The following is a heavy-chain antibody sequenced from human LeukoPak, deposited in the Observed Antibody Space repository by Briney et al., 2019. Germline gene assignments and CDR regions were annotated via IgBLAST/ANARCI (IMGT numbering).Heavy chain of an antibody. CDR1: GYTFTNYY. D-gene: IGHD4-11*01. CDR3: ARDPGYFVETTVITPSYYMDA. V-gene: IGHV1-2*02. J-gene: IGHJ6*03. Sequence: ASVKVSCKASGYTFTNYYIHWVRQAPGQGLEWMGWINPQSGGTDFAQKYQGRVSMTRDTSIRTAYMELRSLTSGDTAEYFCARDPGYFVETTVITPSYYMDAWGQGTAVIVSS. CDR2: INPQSGGT.